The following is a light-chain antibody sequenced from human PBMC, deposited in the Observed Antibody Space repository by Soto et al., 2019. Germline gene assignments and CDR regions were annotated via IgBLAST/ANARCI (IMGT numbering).Light chain of an antibody. CDR2: DAS. CDR1: QSISSW. V-gene: IGKV1-5*01. Sequence: DIQMTQSPSTLSASVGDRVTITCRASQSISSWLAWYQQKPGKAPKVLIFDASSLESGVPSRFSGSGSATEFTLTISSLQPDDFATYYCQQYSTYPWTFGQRTKVDIK. CDR3: QQYSTYPWT. J-gene: IGKJ1*01.